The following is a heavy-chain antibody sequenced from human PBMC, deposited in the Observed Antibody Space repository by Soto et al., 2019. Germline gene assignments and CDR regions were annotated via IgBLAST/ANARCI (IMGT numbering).Heavy chain of an antibody. J-gene: IGHJ4*02. Sequence: QVQLVQSGAEVKKPGYSVKVSCKASGGTFSSYAISWVRQAPGQGLEWMGGVIPIFGTANYAQKFQGSVTIIADKSTGTAYMELSSLRSEDTAVYYCERADYGDYVYNYWGQGTLVTVSS. CDR3: ERADYGDYVYNY. CDR1: GGTFSSYA. V-gene: IGHV1-69*06. CDR2: VIPIFGTA. D-gene: IGHD4-17*01.